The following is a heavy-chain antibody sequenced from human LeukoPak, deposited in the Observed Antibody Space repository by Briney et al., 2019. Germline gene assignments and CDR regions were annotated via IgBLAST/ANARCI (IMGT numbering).Heavy chain of an antibody. CDR2: IYYSGST. CDR1: GGSISSSSYY. D-gene: IGHD1-26*01. Sequence: PSETLSLTCTVSGGSISSSSYYWGWIRQPPGKGLEWIGSIYYSGSTYYNPSLKSRVTISVDTSKNQFSLKLSSVTAADTAVYCCARQKVGATYFDYWGQGTLVTVSS. V-gene: IGHV4-39*01. J-gene: IGHJ4*02. CDR3: ARQKVGATYFDY.